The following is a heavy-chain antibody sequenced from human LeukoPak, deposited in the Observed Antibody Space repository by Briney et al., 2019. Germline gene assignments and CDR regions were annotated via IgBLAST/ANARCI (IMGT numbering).Heavy chain of an antibody. V-gene: IGHV3-48*01. CDR1: GFTFSSYI. Sequence: PGGSLRLSCAASGFTFSSYIMNWVRQAPGKGLEWVSYISSRGGTIYYADSVKGRFTISRDNAKNSLYLQMNSLRAEDTAVYYCARQGWPQLNFLDYWGQGALVTVSS. CDR3: ARQGWPQLNFLDY. CDR2: ISSRGGTI. J-gene: IGHJ4*02. D-gene: IGHD5-24*01.